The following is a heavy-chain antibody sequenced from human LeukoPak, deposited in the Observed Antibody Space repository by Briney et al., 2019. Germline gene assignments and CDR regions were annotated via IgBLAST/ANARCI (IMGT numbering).Heavy chain of an antibody. J-gene: IGHJ4*02. CDR2: ISGSDGST. CDR3: AKGGHSSRWTHFDY. CDR1: GFTFSSYA. V-gene: IGHV3-23*01. Sequence: PGGSLRLSCAASGFTFSSYAMSWVRQAPGKGLEWVSVISGSDGSTYYADSVKGRFTISRDNSKNTLYLQMNSLRAEDTAVYYCAKGGHSSRWTHFDYWGQGTQVTVSS. D-gene: IGHD6-13*01.